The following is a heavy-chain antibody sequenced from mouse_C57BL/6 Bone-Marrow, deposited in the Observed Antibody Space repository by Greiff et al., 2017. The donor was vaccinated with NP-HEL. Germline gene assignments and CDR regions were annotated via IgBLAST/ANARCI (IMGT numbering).Heavy chain of an antibody. CDR1: GLSITTGNYR. V-gene: IGHV3-5*01. CDR2: IYYSGTI. D-gene: IGHD2-1*01. J-gene: IGHJ2*01. CDR3: ARLYGNPYYFDY. Sequence: EVQLQQSGPGLVKPSQTVFLTCTVTGLSITTGNYRWRWIRQFPGNKLEWIGYIYYSGTITYNPSLTSRTTITRDTPKNQFFLEMNSLTAEDTATYYCARLYGNPYYFDYWGQGTTLTVSS.